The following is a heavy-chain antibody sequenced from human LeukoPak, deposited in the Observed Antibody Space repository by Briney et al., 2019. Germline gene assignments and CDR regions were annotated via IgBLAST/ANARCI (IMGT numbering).Heavy chain of an antibody. V-gene: IGHV1-18*01. CDR3: ARGLDVLNYDILTGLDY. D-gene: IGHD3-9*01. Sequence: GATVKVSCKASGYTFTSYGISWVRQAPGQGLEWMGWISAYNGNTNYAQKLQGRVTMTTDTSTSTAYMELRSLRSDDTAVYYCARGLDVLNYDILTGLDYWGQGTLFTVSS. J-gene: IGHJ4*02. CDR2: ISAYNGNT. CDR1: GYTFTSYG.